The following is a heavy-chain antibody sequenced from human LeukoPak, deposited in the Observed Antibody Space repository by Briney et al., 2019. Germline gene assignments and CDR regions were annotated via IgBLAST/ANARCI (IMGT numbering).Heavy chain of an antibody. V-gene: IGHV1-69*05. CDR2: IIPIFGTA. CDR1: GGTFSSYA. Sequence: SVKVSCKASGGTFSSYAISWVRQAPGQGLEWMGGIIPIFGTANYAQKFQGRVTITTDESTSTAYMELSSLRSEDTAVYYCARERPPRFGVVTGDAFDIWGQGTMVTVSS. CDR3: ARERPPRFGVVTGDAFDI. J-gene: IGHJ3*02. D-gene: IGHD3-3*01.